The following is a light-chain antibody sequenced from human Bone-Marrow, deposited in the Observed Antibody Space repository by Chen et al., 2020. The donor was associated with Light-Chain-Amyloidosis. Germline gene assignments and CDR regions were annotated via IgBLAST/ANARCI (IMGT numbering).Light chain of an antibody. V-gene: IGKV3-15*01. CDR3: QQYNNWPRT. J-gene: IGKJ1*01. Sequence: IVMTQSPATLSVSPGKRATLSCRASQSVSSNLAWYQQKPGQAPRLLIYGASTRATGIPARFSGSGSGTEFTRTLRSLQSEDFAIYYCQQYNNWPRTFGQGTKVEIK. CDR2: GAS. CDR1: QSVSSN.